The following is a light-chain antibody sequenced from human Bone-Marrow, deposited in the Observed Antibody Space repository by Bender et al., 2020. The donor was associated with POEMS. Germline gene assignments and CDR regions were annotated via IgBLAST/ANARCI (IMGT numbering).Light chain of an antibody. J-gene: IGLJ2*01. CDR2: YDD. CDR1: SSNIGNHG. V-gene: IGLV1-36*01. CDR3: AAWDDSLNGV. Sequence: QSVVTQPPSLSEAPRQRVTISCSGSSSNIGNHGVNWYQQLPGEAPKLLIYYDDLLTPGVSDRFSASKSGTAASLAISELQSEDEAIYYCAAWDDSLNGVFGGGTKLNVL.